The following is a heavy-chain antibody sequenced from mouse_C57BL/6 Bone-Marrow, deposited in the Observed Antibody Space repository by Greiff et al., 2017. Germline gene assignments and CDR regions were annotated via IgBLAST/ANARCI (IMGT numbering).Heavy chain of an antibody. CDR3: ARRDGYYFYWYFDV. D-gene: IGHD2-3*01. Sequence: EVKVVESGGGLVQPGGSLKLSCAASGFTFSDYGMAWVRQAPRKGPEWVAFISNLAYSIYYADTVTGRFTISRENAKNTLYLEMSSLRSEDTAMYYCARRDGYYFYWYFDVWGTGTTVTVSS. CDR1: GFTFSDYG. J-gene: IGHJ1*03. CDR2: ISNLAYSI. V-gene: IGHV5-15*01.